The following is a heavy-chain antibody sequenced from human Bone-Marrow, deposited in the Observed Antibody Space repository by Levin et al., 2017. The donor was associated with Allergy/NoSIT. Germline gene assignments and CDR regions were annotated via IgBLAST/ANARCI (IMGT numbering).Heavy chain of an antibody. CDR3: ARESLGYCSGGSCSTGDAFDI. CDR1: GYTFTGYY. J-gene: IGHJ3*02. CDR2: INPNSGGT. Sequence: MSGGSLRLSCKASGYTFTGYYMHWVRQAPGQGLEWMGWINPNSGGTNYAQKFQGRVTMTRDTSISTAYMELSRLRSDDTAVYYCARESLGYCSGGSCSTGDAFDIWGQGTMVTVSS. V-gene: IGHV1-2*02. D-gene: IGHD2-15*01.